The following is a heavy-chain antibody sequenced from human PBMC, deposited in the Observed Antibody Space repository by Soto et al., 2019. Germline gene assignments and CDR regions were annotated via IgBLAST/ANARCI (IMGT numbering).Heavy chain of an antibody. J-gene: IGHJ4*02. CDR1: GGTFSSYA. D-gene: IGHD3-3*01. Sequence: SVKVSCKASGGTFSSYAISWVRQAPGQGLEWMGVTIPIFGTANYAQKFQGRVTITADESTSTAYMELSSLRSEDTAVYYCAREAVGGSGYYYFDYWGQGTLVTV. CDR2: TIPIFGTA. V-gene: IGHV1-69*13. CDR3: AREAVGGSGYYYFDY.